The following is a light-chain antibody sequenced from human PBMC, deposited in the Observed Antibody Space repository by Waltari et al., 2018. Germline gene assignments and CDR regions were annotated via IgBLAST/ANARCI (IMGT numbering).Light chain of an antibody. Sequence: QLVLTQSPSVSASLGASVKLTCTLSSGHTSNVIAWLQQQPGKGPRFLMKVNSDGSHSKGDEIPDRFSGSSSGAERYLSISSLQSEDDADYYCQTGGHGTWVFGGGTKVTVL. V-gene: IGLV4-69*01. CDR2: VNSDGSH. J-gene: IGLJ3*02. CDR1: SGHTSNV. CDR3: QTGGHGTWV.